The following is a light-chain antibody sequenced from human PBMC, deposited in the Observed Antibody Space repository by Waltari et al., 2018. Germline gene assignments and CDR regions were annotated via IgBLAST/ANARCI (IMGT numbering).Light chain of an antibody. CDR2: AAS. V-gene: IGKV1-39*01. CDR3: QQSYSTPH. J-gene: IGKJ5*01. Sequence: DIQMTQSPSSLSASVGDRVTITCRASQSIRSYLNWYQQKPGKAPKLLIYAASSLQSGVPSRFSGSGSGTDFTLTISSLQPEDFATYYCQQSYSTPHFGQGTRLEIK. CDR1: QSIRSY.